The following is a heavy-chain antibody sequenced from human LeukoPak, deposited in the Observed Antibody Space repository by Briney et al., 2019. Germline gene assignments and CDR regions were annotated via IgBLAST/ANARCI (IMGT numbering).Heavy chain of an antibody. V-gene: IGHV1-18*01. CDR2: ISAYNGNT. CDR3: ARSEVDWNHCYFDY. CDR1: GYTFTSYG. Sequence: ASVKVSCKASGYTFTSYGISWVRQAPGQGLEWMGWISAYNGNTNYAQKLQGRVTMTTDTSTSTAYMERRSLRSDDTAVYYCARSEVDWNHCYFDYWGQGTLVTVSS. D-gene: IGHD1-1*01. J-gene: IGHJ4*02.